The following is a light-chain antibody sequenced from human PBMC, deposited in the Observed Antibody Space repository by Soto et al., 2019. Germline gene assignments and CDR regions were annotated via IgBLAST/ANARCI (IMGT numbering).Light chain of an antibody. V-gene: IGLV8-61*01. Sequence: QTVVTQEPSFSVSPGGTVTLTCGLSSGSVSTSYYPSWYQQNPGQAPRTLIYSTNTRSSGVPDRFSGSILGNKAALTITGAQADDESDYYCVLYMGSVIWVFGGGTQLTVL. CDR1: SGSVSTSYY. CDR3: VLYMGSVIWV. J-gene: IGLJ3*02. CDR2: STN.